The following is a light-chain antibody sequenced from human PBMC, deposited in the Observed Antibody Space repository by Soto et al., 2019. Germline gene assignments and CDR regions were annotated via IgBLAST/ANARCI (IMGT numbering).Light chain of an antibody. CDR3: MQAKQIPRT. CDR1: QSLLHTSGDNY. J-gene: IGKJ1*01. V-gene: IGKV2-28*01. CDR2: LGS. Sequence: DIVVTQSPLSLSFTPGEPASITCTSSQSLLHTSGDNYLDWYVQRPGQSPQLLIYLGSKRAPGVSDRISGTGSGTRFTLRISRVEADDVAIYYCMQAKQIPRTFGQGTKVDIK.